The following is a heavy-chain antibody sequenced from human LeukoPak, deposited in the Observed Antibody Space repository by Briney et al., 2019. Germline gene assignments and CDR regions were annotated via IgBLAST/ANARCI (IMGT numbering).Heavy chain of an antibody. CDR1: GYTFTGYY. D-gene: IGHD2-2*03. Sequence: GASVKVSCKASGYTFTGYYMHWVRQAPGQGLEWIGWINPNSGGTNYAQKFQGRVTMTRDTSISTAYMELSRLRSDDTAVYYCARERDKLDIVVEDGAFDIWGQGTMVTVSS. V-gene: IGHV1-2*02. CDR2: INPNSGGT. CDR3: ARERDKLDIVVEDGAFDI. J-gene: IGHJ3*02.